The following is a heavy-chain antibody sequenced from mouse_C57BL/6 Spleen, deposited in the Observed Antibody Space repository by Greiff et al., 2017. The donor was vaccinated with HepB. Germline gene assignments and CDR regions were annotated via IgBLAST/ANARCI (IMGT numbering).Heavy chain of an antibody. CDR3: ARWTYYSNYEGAMDY. Sequence: QVQLQQPGAELVKPGASVKMSCKASGYTFTSYWITWVKQRPGQGLEWIGDIYPGSGSTNYNEKFKSKATLTVDTSSSTAYMQLSSLTSEDSAVYYCARWTYYSNYEGAMDYWGQGTSVTVSS. CDR1: GYTFTSYW. D-gene: IGHD2-5*01. V-gene: IGHV1-55*01. J-gene: IGHJ4*01. CDR2: IYPGSGST.